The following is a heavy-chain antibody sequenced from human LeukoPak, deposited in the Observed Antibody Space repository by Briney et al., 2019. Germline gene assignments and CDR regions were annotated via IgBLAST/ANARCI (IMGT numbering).Heavy chain of an antibody. CDR2: IYYTGRT. Sequence: SETLSLTCTVSGGSISYYYWTWIRQSPGKGLEWIGQIYYTGRTYYNPSLERRVTISLDTSRIQVSLIMTSVTAADTAMYYCARGGTYNDILSFDPWGQGTLVSVSS. V-gene: IGHV4-59*01. J-gene: IGHJ5*02. CDR1: GGSISYYY. CDR3: ARGGTYNDILSFDP. D-gene: IGHD3-9*01.